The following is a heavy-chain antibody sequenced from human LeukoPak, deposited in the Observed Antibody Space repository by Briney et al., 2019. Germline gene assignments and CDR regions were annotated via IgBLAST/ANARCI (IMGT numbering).Heavy chain of an antibody. CDR3: AKDGQSFNSMYDYFDS. V-gene: IGHV3-23*01. D-gene: IGHD2-8*01. Sequence: GGSLRLSCSASGFTFRNFAISWVRQSPGKGLEWVSSIGGGDTHYADSVKGRFTISRDDTRSTVDLQMSSLRAEGTAVYYCAKDGQSFNSMYDYFDSWGQGTLVTVSS. J-gene: IGHJ4*02. CDR2: IGGGDT. CDR1: GFTFRNFA.